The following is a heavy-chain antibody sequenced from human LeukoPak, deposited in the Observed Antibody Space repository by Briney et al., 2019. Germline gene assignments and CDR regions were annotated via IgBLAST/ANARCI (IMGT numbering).Heavy chain of an antibody. CDR1: GFSFSSYA. CDR2: ISSSGGST. J-gene: IGHJ4*02. Sequence: GGSLRLSCSASGFSFSSYAMHWVRQTPGKGLDYVSAISSSGGSTYYADSVKGRFTISRDNSKNTLYLQMSSLRAEDTAVYYCVKDSDYYGSGTLDYWGQGTLVTVSS. CDR3: VKDSDYYGSGTLDY. D-gene: IGHD3-10*01. V-gene: IGHV3-64D*06.